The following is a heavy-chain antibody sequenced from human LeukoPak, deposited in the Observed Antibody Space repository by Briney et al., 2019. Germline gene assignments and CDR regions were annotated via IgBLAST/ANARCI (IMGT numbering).Heavy chain of an antibody. J-gene: IGHJ4*02. V-gene: IGHV1-2*02. Sequence: ASVKVSCKASGYTFTGYYMHWVRQAPGQGLEWMGWINPNSGGTNYAQKFQGRVTMTRDTSISTAYMELSRLRSDDTAAYYCARDWRYYYDSRGYYYLDYFDYWGQGTLVTVSS. CDR1: GYTFTGYY. D-gene: IGHD3-22*01. CDR2: INPNSGGT. CDR3: ARDWRYYYDSRGYYYLDYFDY.